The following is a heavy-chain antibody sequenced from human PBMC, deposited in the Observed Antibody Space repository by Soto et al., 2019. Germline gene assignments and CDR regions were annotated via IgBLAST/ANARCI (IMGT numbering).Heavy chain of an antibody. J-gene: IGHJ2*01. V-gene: IGHV4-59*01. CDR3: ARVTGASSWYFDL. CDR2: VHYSGST. D-gene: IGHD7-27*01. Sequence: QVQLQESGPGLVKPSETLSLTCTVSGGSISTYYWSWIRQTPGKGLEWIAYVHYSGSTNYNPSLRSRVXXSXDXXKDHFSLWLTSVTAADTAVYYCARVTGASSWYFDLWGRGTLVTVSS. CDR1: GGSISTYY.